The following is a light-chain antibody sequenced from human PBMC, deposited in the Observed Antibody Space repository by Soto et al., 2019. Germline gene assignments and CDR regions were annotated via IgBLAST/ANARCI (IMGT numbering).Light chain of an antibody. V-gene: IGKV1-5*01. Sequence: DIQMTQSPSTLSASVGDRVTITCRASQSISTWLAWYQQKPGKAPKLLMYDASSLESGVPSSFSGSGYGTAFTLTVSSLQPDDLSTHYGQQHNTTFGQGTKVEIK. CDR2: DAS. J-gene: IGKJ1*01. CDR1: QSISTW. CDR3: QQHNTT.